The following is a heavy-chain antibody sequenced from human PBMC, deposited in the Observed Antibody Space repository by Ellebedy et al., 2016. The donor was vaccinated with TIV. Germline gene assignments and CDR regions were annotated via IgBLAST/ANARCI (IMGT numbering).Heavy chain of an antibody. V-gene: IGHV1-58*01. CDR2: IVVGSGNT. D-gene: IGHD6-19*01. Sequence: SVKVSCKASGFTFTSSAVQWVRQARGQRLEWIGWIVVGSGNTNYAQKFQERVTITRDMSTSTAYMELSSLRSEDTAVYYCAAYSSGWYDDAFDIWGQGTMVTVSS. CDR1: GFTFTSSA. J-gene: IGHJ3*02. CDR3: AAYSSGWYDDAFDI.